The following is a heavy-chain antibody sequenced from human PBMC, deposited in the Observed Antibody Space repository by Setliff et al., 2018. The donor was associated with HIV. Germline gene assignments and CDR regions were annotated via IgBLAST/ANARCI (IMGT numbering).Heavy chain of an antibody. J-gene: IGHJ3*02. Sequence: ASVKVSCKASGYTFTNYDLNWVRQASGQGLEWMGWMNPNSGNTGYAQKFQGRLAMTRNTSIDTAYMELSGLTSEDTAVYYCASDWELGHGFYIWGQGTMVTVSS. CDR1: GYTFTNYD. CDR2: MNPNSGNT. CDR3: ASDWELGHGFYI. D-gene: IGHD3-10*01. V-gene: IGHV1-8*02.